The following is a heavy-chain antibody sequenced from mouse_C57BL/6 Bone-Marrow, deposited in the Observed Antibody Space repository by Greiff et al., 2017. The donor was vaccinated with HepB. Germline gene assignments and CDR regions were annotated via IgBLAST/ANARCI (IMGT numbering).Heavy chain of an antibody. J-gene: IGHJ4*01. V-gene: IGHV1-50*01. Sequence: VQLQQPGAELVKPGASVKLSCKASGYTFTSYWMQWVKQRPGQGLEWIGEIDPSDSYTNYNQKFKGKATLTVDTSSSTAYMQLSSLTSEDSAVYYCASPDYYGSSSDYAMDYWGQGTSVTVSS. CDR2: IDPSDSYT. CDR3: ASPDYYGSSSDYAMDY. D-gene: IGHD1-1*01. CDR1: GYTFTSYW.